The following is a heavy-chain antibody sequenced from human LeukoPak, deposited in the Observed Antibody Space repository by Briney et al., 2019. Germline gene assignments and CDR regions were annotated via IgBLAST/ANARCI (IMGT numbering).Heavy chain of an antibody. V-gene: IGHV3-23*01. Sequence: PGGSLRLSCAASGFTFSDYGMSWVRQAPGKGLEWVSAIGGSGTYTSSAESVKGRFIISRDNSKNTLYLQMNSLRAEDTAVYYCAKAPYISGSYYCDYWGQGTLVTVSS. CDR2: IGGSGTYT. CDR3: AKAPYISGSYYCDY. D-gene: IGHD3-10*01. J-gene: IGHJ4*02. CDR1: GFTFSDYG.